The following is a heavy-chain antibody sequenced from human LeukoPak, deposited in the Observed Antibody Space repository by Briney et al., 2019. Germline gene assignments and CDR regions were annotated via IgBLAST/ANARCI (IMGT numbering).Heavy chain of an antibody. CDR3: ARGAYDFWSGYMPPNWFDP. J-gene: IGHJ5*02. D-gene: IGHD3-3*01. V-gene: IGHV1-46*01. CDR1: GYTFTSYY. Sequence: ASVKVSCKASGYTFTSYYMHWVRQAPGQGLEWMGIINPSGGSTSYAQKFQGRVTMTRGTSTSTVYMELSSLRSEDTAVYYCARGAYDFWSGYMPPNWFDPWGQGTLVTVSS. CDR2: INPSGGST.